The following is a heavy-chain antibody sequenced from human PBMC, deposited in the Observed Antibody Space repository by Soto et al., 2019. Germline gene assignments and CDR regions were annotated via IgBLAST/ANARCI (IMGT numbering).Heavy chain of an antibody. CDR1: GFIFNSHA. CDR3: AKAISGYNAPIEY. Sequence: GGSLILSCAVSGFIFNSHAMSWVRQAPGKGLEWVSAINGRGGVTLYADYVKGRFTISRDNSKNTLYLQISSLRAEDTAIYYCAKAISGYNAPIEYWGQGTGVSVSS. V-gene: IGHV3-23*01. D-gene: IGHD5-12*01. J-gene: IGHJ4*02. CDR2: INGRGGVT.